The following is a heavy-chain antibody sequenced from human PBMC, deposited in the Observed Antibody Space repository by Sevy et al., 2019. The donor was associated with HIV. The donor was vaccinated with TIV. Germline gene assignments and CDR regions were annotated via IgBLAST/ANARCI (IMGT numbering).Heavy chain of an antibody. J-gene: IGHJ3*02. CDR3: AKAIISPGGNALDI. V-gene: IGHV3-23*01. CDR2: ISRNGGST. Sequence: GGSLRLPCAASGITFSNYGVSWVRRAPGKGLEWVSFISRNGGSTDFADSVKGRFTISRDNSKNTLYLQMNSLRAEDTALYFCAKAIISPGGNALDIWGPGTMVTVSS. CDR1: GITFSNYG.